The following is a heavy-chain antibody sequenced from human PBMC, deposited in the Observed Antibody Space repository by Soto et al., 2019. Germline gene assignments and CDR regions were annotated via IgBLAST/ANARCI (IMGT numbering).Heavy chain of an antibody. D-gene: IGHD5-12*01. CDR1: GGSISSGDYY. V-gene: IGHV4-30-4*01. J-gene: IGHJ4*02. CDR3: ARSRERYSGYDQKFDY. CDR2: IYYSGST. Sequence: QVQLQESGPGLVKPSQTLSLTCTVSGGSISSGDYYWSWIRQPPGKGLEWIGYIYYSGSTYYNPSLKSRVTISVDTSKNQFSLKLSSVTAADTAVYYCARSRERYSGYDQKFDYWGQGTLVTVSS.